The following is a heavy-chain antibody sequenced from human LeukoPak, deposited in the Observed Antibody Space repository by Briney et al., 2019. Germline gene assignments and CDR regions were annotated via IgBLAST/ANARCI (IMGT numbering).Heavy chain of an antibody. V-gene: IGHV5-51*01. D-gene: IGHD6-13*01. CDR1: GYSFTSYW. J-gene: IGHJ4*02. CDR2: IYPGDSDT. CDR3: ASGDSSSWTRTDY. Sequence: GESLKISCKGSGYSFTSYWIGWVRQMPGKGLEWMGIIYPGDSDTRYSPSLQGQVTISADKSISTAYLQWSSLKASDTAMYYCASGDSSSWTRTDYWGQGTLVTVSS.